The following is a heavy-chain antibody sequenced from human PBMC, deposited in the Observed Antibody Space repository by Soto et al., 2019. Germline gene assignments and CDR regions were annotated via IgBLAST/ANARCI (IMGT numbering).Heavy chain of an antibody. J-gene: IGHJ4*02. V-gene: IGHV1-69*13. CDR3: AAYLGEDSNDY. CDR2: IIPIFGTA. D-gene: IGHD4-4*01. Sequence: AASVKVSCKASGGTFSSYAISWVRQAPGQGLEWMGGIIPIFGTANYAQKFQGRVTITADESTSTAYMELSSLRSEDTAVYYCAAYLGEDSNDYWGQGTLVTVSS. CDR1: GGTFSSYA.